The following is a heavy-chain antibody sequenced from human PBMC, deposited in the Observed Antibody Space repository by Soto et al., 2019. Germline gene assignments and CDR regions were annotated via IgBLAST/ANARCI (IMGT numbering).Heavy chain of an antibody. J-gene: IGHJ6*02. CDR2: ISGSGIST. V-gene: IGHV3-23*01. Sequence: PGGSLRLSCGASGFTFITYPMNWVRQAPGKGLEWVSGISGSGISTYYADSVKGRFTISRDNSKNTVFLQMNSLRAEDTAVYYCAKPPVITASYYYYDMDVWGQGTTVTVSS. D-gene: IGHD4-4*01. CDR3: AKPPVITASYYYYDMDV. CDR1: GFTFITYP.